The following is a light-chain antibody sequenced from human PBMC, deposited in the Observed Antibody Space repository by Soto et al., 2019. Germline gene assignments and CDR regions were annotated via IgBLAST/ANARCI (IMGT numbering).Light chain of an antibody. CDR1: QNIKNY. Sequence: DIQMTQSPSSLSASVGDRVTITWRASQNIKNYLNWYQQKPGKAPKLLIYASSSLQSGVPSRFSGSGSGADFILTISSLQSEDFATYYCQQSYSTPITFGQGTRLEIK. CDR3: QQSYSTPIT. CDR2: ASS. V-gene: IGKV1-39*01. J-gene: IGKJ5*01.